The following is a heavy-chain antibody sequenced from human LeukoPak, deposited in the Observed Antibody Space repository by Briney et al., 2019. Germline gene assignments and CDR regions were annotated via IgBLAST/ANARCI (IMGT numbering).Heavy chain of an antibody. Sequence: GGSLRFSAAASGFTFGGIAWGWVGQAQGRGWMGFSAISGSGGSTYYADSVKGRFTISRDDSKNTLYLQMNSLRAGDTAVYYCATDPTAYNWFDPWGQGTLVTVSS. V-gene: IGHV3-23*01. CDR3: ATDPTAYNWFDP. CDR1: GFTFGGIA. CDR2: ISGSGGST. J-gene: IGHJ5*02.